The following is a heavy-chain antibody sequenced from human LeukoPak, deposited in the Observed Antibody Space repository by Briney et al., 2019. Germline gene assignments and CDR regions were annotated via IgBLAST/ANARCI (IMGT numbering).Heavy chain of an antibody. V-gene: IGHV3-66*02. CDR1: GFTVSSNY. Sequence: GGSLRLSCAASGFTVSSNYMSWVRQAPGKGLEWVSVIYSAGSTYYADSVKGRFTISRDNSKNTLYLQMNSLRAEDTAVYYCARDLGVRYPLDYWGQGTLVTVSS. CDR3: ARDLGVRYPLDY. J-gene: IGHJ4*02. D-gene: IGHD1-14*01. CDR2: IYSAGST.